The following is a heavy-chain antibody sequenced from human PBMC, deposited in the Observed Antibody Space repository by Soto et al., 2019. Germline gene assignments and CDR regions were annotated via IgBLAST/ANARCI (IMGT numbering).Heavy chain of an antibody. D-gene: IGHD1-26*01. Sequence: EVQLVESGGGLVKPGGSLRLSCAASGFTFSSYSMNWVRQAPGKGLEWVSSISSSSSYIYYADSVKGRFTISRDNAKNSLDLQMNSLRAEDTGVYYCASDGWVGATEDFALWGRGALVTVSS. CDR3: ASDGWVGATEDFAL. V-gene: IGHV3-21*01. CDR2: ISSSSSYI. J-gene: IGHJ2*01. CDR1: GFTFSSYS.